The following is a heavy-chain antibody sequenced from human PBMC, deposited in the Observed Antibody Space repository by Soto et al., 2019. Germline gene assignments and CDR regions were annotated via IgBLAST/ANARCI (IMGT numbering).Heavy chain of an antibody. D-gene: IGHD3-22*01. CDR1: GFTFSSYA. CDR2: ISGSGGST. Sequence: PGGSLRLSCAASGFTFSSYAMSWVRQAPGKGLEWVSAISGSGGSTYYADSVKGRFTISRDNSKNTLYLQMNSLRAEDTAVYYCAKVGDSSGLYYYYYYGMDVWGQGTTVTVSS. V-gene: IGHV3-23*01. CDR3: AKVGDSSGLYYYYYYGMDV. J-gene: IGHJ6*02.